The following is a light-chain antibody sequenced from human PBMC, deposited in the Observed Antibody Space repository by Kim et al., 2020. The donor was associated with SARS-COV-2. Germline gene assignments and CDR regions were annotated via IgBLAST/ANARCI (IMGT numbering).Light chain of an antibody. V-gene: IGKV1D-16*01. Sequence: ASVGDSVTMPWRASQDCRTWLAWLQQKPEKAPKSLISGASTLQSGVPPRFSGNGSGTHFTLTINSLQPEDFATYYCQQYNSYPITFGQGTRLEIK. CDR2: GAS. CDR1: QDCRTW. CDR3: QQYNSYPIT. J-gene: IGKJ5*01.